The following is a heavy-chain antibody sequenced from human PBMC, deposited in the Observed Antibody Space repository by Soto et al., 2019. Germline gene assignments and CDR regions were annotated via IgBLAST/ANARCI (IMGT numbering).Heavy chain of an antibody. CDR3: AERAGLGDAFDI. CDR2: SHHSGST. J-gene: IGHJ3*02. CDR1: GGSISSTNW. V-gene: IGHV4-4*02. Sequence: QVQLQESGPGLVKPSGTLSLTCAISGGSISSTNWLSWVRQPPGKGLEWIGESHHSGSTNYNSSLKSRVTISLDRSKNKFSLKLSSVPAADTAVYYCAERAGLGDAFDIWGQGTMVTVSS. D-gene: IGHD6-19*01.